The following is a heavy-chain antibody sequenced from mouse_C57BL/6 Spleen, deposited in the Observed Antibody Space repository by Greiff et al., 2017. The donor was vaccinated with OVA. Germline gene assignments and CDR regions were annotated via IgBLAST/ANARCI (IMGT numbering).Heavy chain of an antibody. J-gene: IGHJ4*01. D-gene: IGHD3-3*01. CDR1: GFSLTSYG. CDR3: ARHEGRGGYAMDY. Sequence: QVQLQQSGPGLVAPSQSLSITCTVSGFSLTSYGVHWVRQPPGKGLEWLVVIWSDGSTTYNSALKSRLSISKDNSKSQVFLKMNSLQTDDTAMYYCARHEGRGGYAMDYWGQGTSVTVSS. CDR2: IWSDGST. V-gene: IGHV2-6-1*01.